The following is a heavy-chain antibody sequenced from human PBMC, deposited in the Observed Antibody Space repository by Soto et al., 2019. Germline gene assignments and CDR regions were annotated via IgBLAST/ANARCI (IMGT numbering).Heavy chain of an antibody. J-gene: IGHJ3*02. D-gene: IGHD6-13*01. CDR3: ASSRSSSPFSAPHDQDAFDI. Sequence: KQSQTLSLTCAISGDSVSSNSAAWNWIRQSPSRGLEWLGRTYYRSKWYNDYAVSVKSRITINPDTSKNQFSLQLNSVTPEDTAVYYCASSRSSSPFSAPHDQDAFDIWGQGTMVTVSS. CDR2: TYYRSKWYN. V-gene: IGHV6-1*01. CDR1: GDSVSSNSAA.